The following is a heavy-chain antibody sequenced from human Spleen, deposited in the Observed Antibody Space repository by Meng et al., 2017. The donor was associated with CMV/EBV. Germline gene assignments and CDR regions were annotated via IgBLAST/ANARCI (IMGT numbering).Heavy chain of an antibody. CDR2: VDPDSDIR. Sequence: ASVKVSCKASGYTLNEYYMHWVRQAPGQGLEWLGWVDPDSDIRNYAQRFQGRVTMTWDTSISTFYMELNTITPDDTAVYYCARSESLSREDPFPVVDYWGQGTLVTVSS. V-gene: IGHV1-2*02. CDR3: ARSESLSREDPFPVVDY. D-gene: IGHD1-26*01. J-gene: IGHJ4*02. CDR1: GYTLNEYY.